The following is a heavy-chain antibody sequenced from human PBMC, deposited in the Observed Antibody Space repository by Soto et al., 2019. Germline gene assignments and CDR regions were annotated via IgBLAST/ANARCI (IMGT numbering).Heavy chain of an antibody. V-gene: IGHV1-24*01. Sequence: ASVKVSCKVSGYTLTELSMHWVRQAPGKGLEWMGGFDPEDGETIYAQKFQGRVTMTEDTSTDTAYMELSSLRSEDTAVYYCATLGYGSGSYYSYYYYYYMDVWGKGTTVTVSS. D-gene: IGHD3-10*01. CDR2: FDPEDGET. CDR1: GYTLTELS. CDR3: ATLGYGSGSYYSYYYYYYMDV. J-gene: IGHJ6*03.